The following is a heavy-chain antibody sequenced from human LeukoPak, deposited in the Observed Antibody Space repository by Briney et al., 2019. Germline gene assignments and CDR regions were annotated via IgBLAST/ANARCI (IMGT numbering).Heavy chain of an antibody. V-gene: IGHV3-30*02. CDR3: AKPYYYDSSGYYPFDY. CDR2: IRYDGSNK. CDR1: GFTSSSYG. D-gene: IGHD3-22*01. J-gene: IGHJ4*02. Sequence: GGSLRLSCAASGFTSSSYGMHWVRQAPGKGLEWVAFIRYDGSNKYYADSVKGRFTISRDNSKNTLYLQMNSLRAEDTAVYYCAKPYYYDSSGYYPFDYWGQGTLVTVSS.